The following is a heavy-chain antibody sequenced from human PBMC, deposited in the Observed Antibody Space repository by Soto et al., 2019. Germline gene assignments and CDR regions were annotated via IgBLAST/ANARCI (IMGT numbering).Heavy chain of an antibody. D-gene: IGHD3-3*01. V-gene: IGHV3-73*01. J-gene: IGHJ6*02. Sequence: GSLLLSCAASGFTFSGSAMHWVRQAAGKGLEWVGRIRSKANSYATAYAASVKGRFTISRDDSKNTAYLQMNSLKTEDTAVYYCIRHANDFSYYGMDVWGQGTTVTVSS. CDR1: GFTFSGSA. CDR3: IRHANDFSYYGMDV. CDR2: IRSKANSYAT.